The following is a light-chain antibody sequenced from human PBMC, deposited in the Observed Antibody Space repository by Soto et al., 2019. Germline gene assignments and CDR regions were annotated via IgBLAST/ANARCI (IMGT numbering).Light chain of an antibody. V-gene: IGKV3-20*01. CDR3: QQYGSSPPWT. CDR1: QSVSRSY. J-gene: IGKJ1*01. CDR2: GAS. Sequence: EIVLTQSPGTLSLSPGERATLSCRASQSVSRSYLAWYQQKPGQAPRLLIYGASIRATGIPHRFSGSGSGTDFTLTINSLEPEDFAVYYCQQYGSSPPWTFGQGTKVEIK.